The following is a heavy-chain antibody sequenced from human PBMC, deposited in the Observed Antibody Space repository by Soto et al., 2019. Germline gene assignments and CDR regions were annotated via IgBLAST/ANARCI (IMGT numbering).Heavy chain of an antibody. V-gene: IGHV2-5*01. CDR1: GFSLSTSGLG. J-gene: IGHJ4*02. Sequence: QITLKESGPTLVRPTQTLTLTCTFSGFSLSTSGLGVGWIRQPPGKALEWLALIYWNDDKRYSPSLKARLTITKDTSKNQVVLTMTNMDPVDTATYYCAHRPSGWYLFDYWGPGTLVTVSS. CDR2: IYWNDDK. CDR3: AHRPSGWYLFDY. D-gene: IGHD6-19*01.